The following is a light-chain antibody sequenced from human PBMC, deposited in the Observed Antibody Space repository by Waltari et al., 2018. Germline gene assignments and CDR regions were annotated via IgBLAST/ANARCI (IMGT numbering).Light chain of an antibody. V-gene: IGLV2-14*03. CDR1: SSDIGPYNY. Sequence: QSALSQPASVSASPGQSITISCTETSSDIGPYNYVSWYQQHPGKAPKLVIYDVSQRPSGVSNRFSGSKSGNTASLTISGLQAEDEADYYCNSYLTSTSTVIFGVGTKLTVL. J-gene: IGLJ2*01. CDR3: NSYLTSTSTVI. CDR2: DVS.